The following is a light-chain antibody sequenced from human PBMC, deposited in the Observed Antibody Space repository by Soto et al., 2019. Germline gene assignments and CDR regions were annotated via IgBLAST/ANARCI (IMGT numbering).Light chain of an antibody. CDR2: DAS. CDR3: QQRSNSYT. J-gene: IGKJ2*01. V-gene: IGKV3-11*01. Sequence: EIVLTQSPATLSLSPGERATLSCRASQSVSSYLAWYQQKPGQAHRLLIYDASNRATGIPARFSGSGSGTDFTLTISSLEPEDFAVYYCQQRSNSYTFGQGTKLEIK. CDR1: QSVSSY.